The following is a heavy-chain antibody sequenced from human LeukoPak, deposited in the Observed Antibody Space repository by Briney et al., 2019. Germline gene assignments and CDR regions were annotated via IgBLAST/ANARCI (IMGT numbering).Heavy chain of an antibody. CDR3: AKEATTVTPDY. Sequence: PGGSLRLSCAASGFTFSSYGMHWVRQAPGKGLEWVAAISYDGSNKYYADSVKGRFTISRDNSKNTLYLQMNSLRAEDTAVYYCAKEATTVTPDYWGQGTLVTVSS. D-gene: IGHD4-17*01. CDR1: GFTFSSYG. J-gene: IGHJ4*02. CDR2: ISYDGSNK. V-gene: IGHV3-30*18.